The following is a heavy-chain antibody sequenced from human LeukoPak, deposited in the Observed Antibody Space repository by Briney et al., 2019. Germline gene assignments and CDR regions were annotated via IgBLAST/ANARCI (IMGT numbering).Heavy chain of an antibody. D-gene: IGHD6-13*01. Sequence: PGGSLRLSCAASGFTFSNAWMSWVRQAPGKGLEWVGRIKSKTDGGTTDYAAPVKGRFTISRDDSKNTLYLQMNSLKTEDTAMYYCTSYRIAAADMLLRQEYWGQGTLVTVSS. V-gene: IGHV3-15*01. CDR3: TSYRIAAADMLLRQEY. J-gene: IGHJ4*02. CDR1: GFTFSNAW. CDR2: IKSKTDGGTT.